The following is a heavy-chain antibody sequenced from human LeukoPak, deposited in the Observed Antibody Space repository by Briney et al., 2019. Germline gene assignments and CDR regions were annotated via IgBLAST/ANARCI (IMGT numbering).Heavy chain of an antibody. D-gene: IGHD5-18*01. CDR1: GGSFSGYY. V-gene: IGHV4-34*01. CDR2: INHSGST. J-gene: IGHJ4*02. Sequence: SETLSLTCAVYGGSFSGYYWSWIRQPPGKGLEWIGEINHSGSTTYNPSLKSRVTISVDRSKNQFSLKLSSVTAADTAVYYCARARGYSYGSRHLDYWGQGTLVTVSS. CDR3: ARARGYSYGSRHLDY.